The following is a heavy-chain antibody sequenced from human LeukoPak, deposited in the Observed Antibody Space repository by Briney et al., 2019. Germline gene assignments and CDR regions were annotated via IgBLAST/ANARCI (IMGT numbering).Heavy chain of an antibody. J-gene: IGHJ6*02. CDR1: GYTFTTYD. CDR3: VWFGELLYYYYGMDV. CDR2: MNPNSGNT. V-gene: IGHV1-8*01. Sequence: ASVKVSCKASGYTFTTYDINWVRQATGQGLEWMGWMNPNSGNTGYAQKFQGRVTMTRNTSISTAYMELSSLRSEDTAVYYCVWFGELLYYYYGMDVWGQGTTVTVSS. D-gene: IGHD3-10*01.